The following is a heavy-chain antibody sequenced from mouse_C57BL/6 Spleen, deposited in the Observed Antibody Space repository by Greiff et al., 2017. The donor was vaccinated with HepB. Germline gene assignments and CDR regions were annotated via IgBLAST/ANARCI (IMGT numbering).Heavy chain of an antibody. CDR1: GFTFSSYG. CDR2: ISSGGSYT. D-gene: IGHD2-4*01. V-gene: IGHV5-6*01. Sequence: EVQRVESGGDLVKPGGSLKLSCAASGFTFSSYGMSWVRQTPDKRLEWVATISSGGSYTYYPDSVKGRFTISRDNAKNTLYLQMSSLKSEDTAMYYCARHYDSNHWYFDVWGTGTTVTVSS. J-gene: IGHJ1*03. CDR3: ARHYDSNHWYFDV.